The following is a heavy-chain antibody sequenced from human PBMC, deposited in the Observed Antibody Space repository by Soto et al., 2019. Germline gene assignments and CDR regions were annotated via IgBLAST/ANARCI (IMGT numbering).Heavy chain of an antibody. CDR3: ARDSAAAGTSLTKNWFDP. V-gene: IGHV3-33*01. Sequence: QVQLVESGGGVVQPGRSLRLSCAASGFTFSSYGMHWVRQAPGKGLEWVAVIWYDGSNKYYADSVKGRFTISRDNSKNTLYLQKNSLRAEDTAVYYCARDSAAAGTSLTKNWFDPWGQGTLVTVSS. CDR2: IWYDGSNK. D-gene: IGHD6-13*01. J-gene: IGHJ5*02. CDR1: GFTFSSYG.